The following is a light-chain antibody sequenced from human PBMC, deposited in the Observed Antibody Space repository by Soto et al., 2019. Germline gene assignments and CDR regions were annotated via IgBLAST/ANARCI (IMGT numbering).Light chain of an antibody. Sequence: EIVLTQSPATLSLSPGERVSLSCRASQSVNTYFAWYQQQPGQAPRLLIYDASSRATGIPARFSGSGSGTDFTLTISRLEPEDFAIYYCQQRSSWPLTFGHGTRVEI. CDR2: DAS. J-gene: IGKJ1*01. V-gene: IGKV3-11*01. CDR3: QQRSSWPLT. CDR1: QSVNTY.